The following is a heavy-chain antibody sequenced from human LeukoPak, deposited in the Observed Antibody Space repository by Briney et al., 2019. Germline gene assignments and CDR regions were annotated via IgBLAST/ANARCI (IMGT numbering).Heavy chain of an antibody. CDR3: ARDFYGPYYYYGMDV. V-gene: IGHV3-21*06. Sequence: PGGSLRLSCAASGFTFSSYSMNWVRLAPGKGLEWVSSISSSSSYIYYADSVKGRFTISRDNAKNSLYLQMNSLRVEDTAVYYCARDFYGPYYYYGMDVWGQGTTVTVSS. CDR2: ISSSSSYI. D-gene: IGHD2/OR15-2a*01. J-gene: IGHJ6*02. CDR1: GFTFSSYS.